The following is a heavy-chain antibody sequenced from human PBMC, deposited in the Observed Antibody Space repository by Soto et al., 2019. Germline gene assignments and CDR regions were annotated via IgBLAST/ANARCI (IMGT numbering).Heavy chain of an antibody. CDR3: GKDRLAGGFDY. Sequence: VRSMRLSCAASGFTFRNYAMSRIRQDPGKGLEWVSLVSATAGTTYYTDSVKGRFTISRDNSRNTVYLQMNSLRADDTAVYYCGKDRLAGGFDYWGQGTLVTVSS. D-gene: IGHD3-16*01. CDR1: GFTFRNYA. J-gene: IGHJ4*02. V-gene: IGHV3-23*01. CDR2: VSATAGTT.